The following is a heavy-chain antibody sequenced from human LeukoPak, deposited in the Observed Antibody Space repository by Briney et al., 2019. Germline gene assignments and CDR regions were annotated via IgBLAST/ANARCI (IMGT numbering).Heavy chain of an antibody. CDR1: GYTFTGYY. CDR2: INPNSGGT. V-gene: IGHV1-2*04. D-gene: IGHD6-6*01. CDR3: ARSSSSSVGMDV. Sequence: ASEKVSCKASGYTFTGYYMHWVRQAPGQGLEWMGWINPNSGGTTYAQKFQGWVTMTRDTSISTAYMELSRLRSDDTAVYYCARSSSSSVGMDVWGQGTAVTVSS. J-gene: IGHJ6*02.